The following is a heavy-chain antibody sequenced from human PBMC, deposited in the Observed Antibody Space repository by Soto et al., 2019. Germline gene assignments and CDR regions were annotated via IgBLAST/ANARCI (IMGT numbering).Heavy chain of an antibody. CDR1: GFTFSRFA. J-gene: IGHJ6*02. Sequence: GGSLRLSCAASGFTFSRFAMHWIRQAPGKGLEWVALISYEGNNKYYADVVKGRFTISRDSSKNTVHLQMNSLRADDTAVYYCARPTDHGDYGDYYAMDVWGQGTTVTVSS. CDR2: ISYEGNNK. CDR3: ARPTDHGDYGDYYAMDV. D-gene: IGHD4-17*01. V-gene: IGHV3-30-3*01.